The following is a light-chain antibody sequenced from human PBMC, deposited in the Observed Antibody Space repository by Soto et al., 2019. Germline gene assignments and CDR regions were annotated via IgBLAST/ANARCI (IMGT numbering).Light chain of an antibody. V-gene: IGKV1-5*03. CDR3: LQYNYYPLT. CDR2: KAS. J-gene: IGKJ4*01. CDR1: QSISYW. Sequence: DIQMTQSPSTLSASVGDRVTITCRASQSISYWLAWYQQRPGKAPRLLIYKASSLQSGVPSRFSGSGSGTEFTLTINSLQPDDFATYFCLQYNYYPLTFGGGTKVDIK.